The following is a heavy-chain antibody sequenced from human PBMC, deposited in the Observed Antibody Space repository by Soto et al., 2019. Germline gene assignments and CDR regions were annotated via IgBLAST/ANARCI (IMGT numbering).Heavy chain of an antibody. J-gene: IGHJ4*02. CDR3: AREGGGNLGY. V-gene: IGHV4-30-4*01. CDR2: SYYSGST. CDR1: GGSISSGDYY. D-gene: IGHD2-15*01. Sequence: QVQLQESGPGLVKPSQTLSLTCTVSGGSISSGDYYWSWIRQPPGKGLEWFGYSYYSGSTYYNPSPTSRVTISLDTSKDQFSLKLSSVTAADTAVYYCAREGGGNLGYWGQGTLVTVSS.